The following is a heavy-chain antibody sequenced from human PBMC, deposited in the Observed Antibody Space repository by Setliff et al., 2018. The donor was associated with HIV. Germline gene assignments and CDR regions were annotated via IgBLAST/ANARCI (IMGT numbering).Heavy chain of an antibody. J-gene: IGHJ6*03. V-gene: IGHV4-59*11. CDR3: AKTVVLTPYVSYYYYMDV. CDR2: VYNSGTT. D-gene: IGHD2-15*01. Sequence: PSETLSLTCTVSGASSSSHYWSWIRQPPGKVPEWIGYVYNSGTTKYNPSLKSRVTISVDTSKNQFSLRLNSVTAADTAVHYCAKTVVLTPYVSYYYYMDVWGKGTTVTVSS. CDR1: GASSSSHY.